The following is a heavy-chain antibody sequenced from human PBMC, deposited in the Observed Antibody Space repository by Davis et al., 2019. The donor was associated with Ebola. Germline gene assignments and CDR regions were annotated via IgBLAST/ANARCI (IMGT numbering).Heavy chain of an antibody. CDR3: AKEWGGYCSSTGCYGVYYYYMDV. CDR2: ISGSGGST. D-gene: IGHD2-2*03. J-gene: IGHJ6*03. V-gene: IGHV3-23*01. Sequence: GESLKISCAASGFTFSSYAMSWVRQAPGKGLEWVSAISGSGGSTYYADSVKGRFTISRDNSKNTLYLQMNSLRAEDTAVYYCAKEWGGYCSSTGCYGVYYYYMDVWGKGTTVTVSS. CDR1: GFTFSSYA.